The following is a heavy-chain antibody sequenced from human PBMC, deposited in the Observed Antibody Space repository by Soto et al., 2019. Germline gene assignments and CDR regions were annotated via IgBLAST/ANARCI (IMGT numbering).Heavy chain of an antibody. V-gene: IGHV3-23*01. CDR2: ITSSDGST. CDR3: VKHYTFHDVVYM. CDR1: GFTFRTNV. Sequence: EVQLLESGGGLVQPGGSLRLSCVASGFTFRTNVMSWVRQTPGKGLAGVSAITSSDGSTYYADSVKGRFTISRDNSKNTLYLQMNRLRAEETAVYHCVKHYTFHDVVYMWGQGTMVTVSS. D-gene: IGHD3-10*01. J-gene: IGHJ3*02.